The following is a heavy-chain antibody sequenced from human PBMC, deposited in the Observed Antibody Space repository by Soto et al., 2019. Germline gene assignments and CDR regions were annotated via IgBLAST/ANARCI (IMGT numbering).Heavy chain of an antibody. V-gene: IGHV3-23*01. CDR1: GFTFSSYA. CDR3: IWQQDFYYGRAV. CDR2: TSGSGGST. Sequence: GGSLRLSCAASGFTFSSYAMSWVRQAPGKGLEWVSATSGSGGSTYYADSVKGRFTISRDNSKNTLYLQMNSLKPEDTALYYCIWQQDFYYGRAVWGQGTTVTVSS. D-gene: IGHD6-13*01. J-gene: IGHJ6*02.